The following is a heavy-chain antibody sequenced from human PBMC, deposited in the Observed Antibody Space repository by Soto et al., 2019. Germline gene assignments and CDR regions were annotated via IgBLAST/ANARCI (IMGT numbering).Heavy chain of an antibody. CDR2: IYFTGNT. V-gene: IGHV4-39*01. Sequence: SETLSLTCPASGGSITSSSHFWGWVRQPPGKGLEWIGTIYFTGNTYYTPSLKSRLTMSIDTSKNEFSLRLNSVTAADTAVYYCAGQTFTIAAASYGRSNWFDPWGPGTLITVSS. J-gene: IGHJ5*02. CDR1: GGSITSSSHF. D-gene: IGHD6-25*01. CDR3: AGQTFTIAAASYGRSNWFDP.